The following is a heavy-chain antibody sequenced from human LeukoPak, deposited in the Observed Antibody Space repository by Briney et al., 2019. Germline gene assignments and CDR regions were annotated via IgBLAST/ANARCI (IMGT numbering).Heavy chain of an antibody. V-gene: IGHV3-15*07. CDR3: TTLGHYYDSSGYYSVDC. J-gene: IGHJ4*02. CDR2: IKSKTDGGTT. Sequence: GGSLRLSCAASGFTFSSAWMNWVRQAPGKGLEWVGRIKSKTDGGTTDYAAPVKGRFTISRDDSKNTLYLQMNCLTTEDTAVYYCTTLGHYYDSSGYYSVDCWGQGTLVTVSS. CDR1: GFTFSSAW. D-gene: IGHD3-22*01.